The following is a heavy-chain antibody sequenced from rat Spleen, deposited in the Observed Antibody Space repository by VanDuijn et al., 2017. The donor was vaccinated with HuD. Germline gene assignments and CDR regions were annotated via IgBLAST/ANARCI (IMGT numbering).Heavy chain of an antibody. D-gene: IGHD1-11*01. Sequence: EVQLVESGGGLVQPGRSLRLSCVASGFTFNYYWMTWIRQAPGGGLDWVASITNTGSRTYYPDSVKGRFTISRDTAQNTLYLQMNSLRSEDTATYYCARHRNYGGIPFDYWGQGVMVTVSS. CDR2: ITNTGSRT. V-gene: IGHV5-31*01. CDR1: GFTFNYYW. CDR3: ARHRNYGGIPFDY. J-gene: IGHJ2*01.